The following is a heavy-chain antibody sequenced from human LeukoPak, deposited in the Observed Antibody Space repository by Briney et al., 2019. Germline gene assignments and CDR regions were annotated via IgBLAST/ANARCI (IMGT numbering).Heavy chain of an antibody. D-gene: IGHD5-24*01. CDR2: ISGSGGRT. V-gene: IGHV3-23*01. CDR1: GFTFSSYA. J-gene: IGHJ4*02. CDR3: AKFKEMATTIYFDY. Sequence: GGSLRLSCAASGFTFSSYAMSWVRQAPGKGLEWVSAISGSGGRTYYADSVKGRFTISSDNSKNTLFLQMNSLRAEDTAVYYCAKFKEMATTIYFDYWGQGTPVTVSS.